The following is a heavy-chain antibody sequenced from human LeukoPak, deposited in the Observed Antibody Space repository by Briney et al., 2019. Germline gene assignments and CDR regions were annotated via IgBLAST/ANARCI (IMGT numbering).Heavy chain of an antibody. D-gene: IGHD2-15*01. J-gene: IGHJ4*02. CDR1: GYTFTSYG. CDR2: ISAYNGNT. Sequence: ASVKVSCKASGYTFTSYGISWVRQAPGQGLEWMGWISAYNGNTNYAQKLQGRVTMTRDTSTSTVYMELSSLRSEDTAVYYCARVPSSVVGCFDYWGQGTLVTVSS. V-gene: IGHV1-18*01. CDR3: ARVPSSVVGCFDY.